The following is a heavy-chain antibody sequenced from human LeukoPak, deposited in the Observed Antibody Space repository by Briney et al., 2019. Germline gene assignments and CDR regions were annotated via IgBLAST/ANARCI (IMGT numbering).Heavy chain of an antibody. D-gene: IGHD6-13*01. CDR2: IYSGGST. Sequence: GGSLRLSCAASGFTVSSNYMTWVRQAPGKGLEWVSVIYSGGSTYYADSVKGRFTISRDNSKNTLFLQMNSLRAEDTAVYYCAKALISTKAAPQLRAPIYYYGMDVWGQGTTVTVSS. J-gene: IGHJ6*02. CDR3: AKALISTKAAPQLRAPIYYYGMDV. V-gene: IGHV3-66*01. CDR1: GFTVSSNY.